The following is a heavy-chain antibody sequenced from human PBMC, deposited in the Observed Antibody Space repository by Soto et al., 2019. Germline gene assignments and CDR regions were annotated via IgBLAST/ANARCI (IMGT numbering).Heavy chain of an antibody. CDR2: NYHSGTT. D-gene: IGHD4-4*01. CDR1: GVTISTYY. Sequence: SETLSLTCAVSGVTISTYYWSWIRQPPGKGLEWIGYNYHSGTTNYNPSLKSRVTISVDTSKNQFSLRLTSVTAADTAIYYCVREAYIGYRNAIDHWGQGTLVTVSS. V-gene: IGHV4-59*01. J-gene: IGHJ4*02. CDR3: VREAYIGYRNAIDH.